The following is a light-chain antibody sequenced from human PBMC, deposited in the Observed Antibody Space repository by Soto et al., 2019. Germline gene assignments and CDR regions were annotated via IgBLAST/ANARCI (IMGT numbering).Light chain of an antibody. Sequence: QSVLTQPPSVSGAPGQRVTISCTGSSSNIGAGYDVHWYQQLPGTAPKLLIYGNSNRPSGVPDRFSGSESGTSASLAITGLQAEDQADYYCQSYDSSLGGSVFGGGTKLTVL. CDR1: SSNIGAGYD. CDR2: GNS. CDR3: QSYDSSLGGSV. J-gene: IGLJ2*01. V-gene: IGLV1-40*01.